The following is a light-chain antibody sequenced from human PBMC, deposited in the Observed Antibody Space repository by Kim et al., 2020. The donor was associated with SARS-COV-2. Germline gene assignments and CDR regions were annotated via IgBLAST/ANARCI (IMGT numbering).Light chain of an antibody. CDR2: GAS. Sequence: EIVLTQSPGTLSLSPGERATLSCSVSQSVSSSYLAWYQQKPGQAPRLLIYGASSRATGIPDRFRGSGSGTDFTLTISRLEPEDFAVYYCQHYGSSLYTFGQGTKLEI. CDR3: QHYGSSLYT. J-gene: IGKJ2*01. CDR1: QSVSSSY. V-gene: IGKV3-20*01.